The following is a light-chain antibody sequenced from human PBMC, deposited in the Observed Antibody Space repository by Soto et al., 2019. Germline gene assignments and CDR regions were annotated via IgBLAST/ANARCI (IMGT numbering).Light chain of an antibody. CDR1: SSNIGNNY. V-gene: IGLV1-51*02. CDR2: ENN. CDR3: GTWDSSLSAPAV. J-gene: IGLJ7*01. Sequence: QSVLTQPPSVSAAPGQKVTISCSGSSSNIGNNYVSWYQQLPGTAPKLLIHENNKRPSGIPDRFSGSKSGTSATLGITGLQTGDEADYYCGTWDSSLSAPAVFGGGTQLTVL.